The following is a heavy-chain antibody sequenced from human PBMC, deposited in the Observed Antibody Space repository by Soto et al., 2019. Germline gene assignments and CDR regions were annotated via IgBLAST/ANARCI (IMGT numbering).Heavy chain of an antibody. CDR2: IIPIFGTA. Sequence: ASVKVSCKASGGTFSSYAISWVRQAPGQGLEWMGGIIPIFGTANYAQKFQGRVTITADESTSTAYMELSSLRSEDTAVYYCARAAGYDFWSGYNWFDPWGQGTLVTVPQ. CDR1: GGTFSSYA. J-gene: IGHJ5*02. D-gene: IGHD3-3*01. CDR3: ARAAGYDFWSGYNWFDP. V-gene: IGHV1-69*13.